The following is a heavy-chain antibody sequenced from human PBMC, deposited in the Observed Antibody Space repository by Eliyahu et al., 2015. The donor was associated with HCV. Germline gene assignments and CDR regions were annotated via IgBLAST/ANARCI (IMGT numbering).Heavy chain of an antibody. CDR1: GFTFXSYX. CDR2: ISKTSDTL. Sequence: EVQLVXSGGGXVQPGGSQRLSCLASGFTFXSYXMNWVRQAPGKGLEWISYISKTSDTLYNXDVKGRFTISRDNVKNSLYLQMNSLRDEDTAVYYCVRDHNWSFDYWGQGTLVTVSS. J-gene: IGHJ4*02. D-gene: IGHD1-1*01. CDR3: VRDHNWSFDY. V-gene: IGHV3-48*02.